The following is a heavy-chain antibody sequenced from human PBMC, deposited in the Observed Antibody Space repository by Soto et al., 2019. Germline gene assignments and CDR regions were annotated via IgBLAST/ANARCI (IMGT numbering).Heavy chain of an antibody. CDR1: GFTFSSYA. D-gene: IGHD6-19*01. Sequence: EVQLLESGGGLVQPGGSLRLSCAASGFTFSSYAMNWVRQAPGRGLEWVSTISSSGISTYYADSVKGRFTISRDNSKNTLSLQMNSLRAEDAAVYYWAKGGYSSASPPDYWGQGTLVTVSS. CDR3: AKGGYSSASPPDY. J-gene: IGHJ4*02. V-gene: IGHV3-23*01. CDR2: ISSSGIST.